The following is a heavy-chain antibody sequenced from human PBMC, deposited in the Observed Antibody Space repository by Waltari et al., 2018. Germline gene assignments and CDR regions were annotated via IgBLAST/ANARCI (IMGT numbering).Heavy chain of an antibody. CDR2: IDPNRGGT. D-gene: IGHD1-26*01. V-gene: IGHV1-2*02. Sequence: QVQLVQSGAEVKKPGASVKVSCKASGYTFTGYYIHWVRQAPGQGLEWIGCIDPNRGGTSYAQNLQGVVTMNRDTSITTAYMELSRLRSDDTAVYYCARDGIPHSGTDLFDYCAQGSLVTVSS. CDR1: GYTFTGYY. CDR3: ARDGIPHSGTDLFDY. J-gene: IGHJ4*02.